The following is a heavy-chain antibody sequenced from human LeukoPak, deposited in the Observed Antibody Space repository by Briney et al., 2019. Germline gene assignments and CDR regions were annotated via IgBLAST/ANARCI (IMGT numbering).Heavy chain of an antibody. D-gene: IGHD1-26*01. Sequence: ASVKVSCKASGYTFASYGISWVRQAPGQGLEWMGWISAYNGNTNYAQKLQGRVTMTTDTSTSTAYMELRSLRSDDAAVYYCARDLVGATADYWGQGTLVTVSS. CDR3: ARDLVGATADY. V-gene: IGHV1-18*01. J-gene: IGHJ4*02. CDR2: ISAYNGNT. CDR1: GYTFASYG.